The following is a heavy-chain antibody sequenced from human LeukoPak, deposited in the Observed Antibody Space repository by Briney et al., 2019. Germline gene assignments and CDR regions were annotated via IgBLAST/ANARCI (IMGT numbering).Heavy chain of an antibody. J-gene: IGHJ6*03. Sequence: SETLSLTCAVYGGSFNDYYWIWIRQPPGKGLEWIGEIKPSGRTNYNPSLESRVTISVDTSKNHFSLKLSSVTAADTAVYYCARRDYLDHFYYIDVWNKGNTVTVSS. CDR1: GGSFNDYY. V-gene: IGHV4-34*01. CDR2: IKPSGRT. CDR3: ARRDYLDHFYYIDV. D-gene: IGHD3-10*01.